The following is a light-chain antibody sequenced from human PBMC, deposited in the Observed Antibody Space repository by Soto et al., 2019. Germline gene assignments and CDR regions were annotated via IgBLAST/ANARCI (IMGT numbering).Light chain of an antibody. Sequence: QMTQSPSSLSASVGGRVTITCRASQGIRDELGWYQQKAGKAPNLLISAASRLQSGVPSRFSGRGSGTDFTLTISSLQPEDFATYYCLQDYDYPRTFGQGTKVDIK. J-gene: IGKJ1*01. CDR2: AAS. CDR3: LQDYDYPRT. CDR1: QGIRDE. V-gene: IGKV1-6*02.